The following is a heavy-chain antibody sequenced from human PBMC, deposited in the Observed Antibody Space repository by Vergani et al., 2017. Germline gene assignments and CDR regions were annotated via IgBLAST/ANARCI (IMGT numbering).Heavy chain of an antibody. J-gene: IGHJ4*02. CDR1: GGTLNG. Sequence: QVHLVQSGAELKKPGSSVRVSCKASGGTLNGFSWVRHVPGQGLEWMGRVIPIFGTANYAQKFQGRVTITADESTKTAYMEVISLRSEDTAIYYCAKDTYMGGDYEAFEDWGQGTQVTVSS. V-gene: IGHV1-69*13. CDR2: VIPIFGTA. CDR3: AKDTYMGGDYEAFED. D-gene: IGHD4-17*01.